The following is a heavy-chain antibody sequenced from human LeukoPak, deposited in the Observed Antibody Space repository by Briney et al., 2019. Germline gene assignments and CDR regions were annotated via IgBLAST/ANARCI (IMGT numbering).Heavy chain of an antibody. Sequence: PSETLSLTCTVSGGSISSDYWTWIRQPPGKGLEWIGYIHHSGSTKYNPSLKSRVTISVDTSKNQFSLNLRSVTAADTAAYYCAKKGRTYTDYGGYYDYMDVWGKGTTVTVS. CDR3: AKKGRTYTDYGGYYDYMDV. D-gene: IGHD4-17*01. CDR1: GGSISSDY. J-gene: IGHJ6*03. V-gene: IGHV4-59*08. CDR2: IHHSGST.